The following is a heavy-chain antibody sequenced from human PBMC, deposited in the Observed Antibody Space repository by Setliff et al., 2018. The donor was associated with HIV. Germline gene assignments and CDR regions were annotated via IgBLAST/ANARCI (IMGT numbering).Heavy chain of an antibody. V-gene: IGHV1-2*02. CDR1: GYTFSDHY. J-gene: IGHJ4*02. D-gene: IGHD3-10*01. CDR2: INPSSGGT. CDR3: ARGGEGGMDY. Sequence: GASVKVSCKASGYTFSDHYIHWVRQAPGQGLEWMGWINPSSGGTKFAQKFQGRVTMTRDTSINTAYMEMSRLRSDDTAVYYCARGGEGGMDYWGQGTLVTVSS.